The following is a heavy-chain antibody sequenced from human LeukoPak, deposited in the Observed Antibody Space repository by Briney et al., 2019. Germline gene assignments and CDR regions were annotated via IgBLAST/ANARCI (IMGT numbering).Heavy chain of an antibody. CDR2: ISAYNGNT. Sequence: ASVKVSCKASGYTFTSYGISWVRQAPGQGLEWMRWISAYNGNTNYAQKLQGRVTMTTDTSTSTAYMELRSLRSDDTAVYYCARAVGQSYYDFWSGYSYYFDYWGQGTLVTVSS. D-gene: IGHD3-3*01. J-gene: IGHJ4*02. V-gene: IGHV1-18*01. CDR1: GYTFTSYG. CDR3: ARAVGQSYYDFWSGYSYYFDY.